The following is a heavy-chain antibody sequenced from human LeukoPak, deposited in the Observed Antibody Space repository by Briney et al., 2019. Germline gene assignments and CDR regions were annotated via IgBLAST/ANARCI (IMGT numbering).Heavy chain of an antibody. CDR1: GFTFSNYA. J-gene: IGHJ5*02. CDR3: ANSRGYDSGNL. CDR2: ISGGGGNT. D-gene: IGHD3-10*01. Sequence: GGSLRLSCVASGFTFSNYAMSWVRQAPGKGLEWVSAISGGGGNTYYADSVKGRFTISRDNSENTLYLQMNSLRAEDTAIYYCANSRGYDSGNLWGQGTLVTVSS. V-gene: IGHV3-23*01.